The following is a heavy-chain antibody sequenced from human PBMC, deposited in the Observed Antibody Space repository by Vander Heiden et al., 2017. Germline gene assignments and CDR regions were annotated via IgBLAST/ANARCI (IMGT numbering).Heavy chain of an antibody. CDR3: AHSSYDILIGYYRGSYGMDV. V-gene: IGHV2-5*01. D-gene: IGHD3-9*01. J-gene: IGHJ6*02. Sequence: QITLKESGPTLVKPTQTLTLTCSFSGFSLSPRGVGVGWIRQPPGKALEWLALIYWNDDRRYSPSLKSRLTITKDTSKNEVVLKMINMDPVDTGTYYCAHSSYDILIGYYRGSYGMDVWGQGTTVTVSS. CDR2: IYWNDDR. CDR1: GFSLSPRGVG.